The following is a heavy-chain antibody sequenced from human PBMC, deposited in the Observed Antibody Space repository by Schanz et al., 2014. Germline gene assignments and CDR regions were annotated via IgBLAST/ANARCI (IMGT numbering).Heavy chain of an antibody. CDR2: VCYDGSKK. J-gene: IGHJ4*02. CDR1: GFTFSSYG. V-gene: IGHV3-33*06. Sequence: VRLVESGGGVVQPGRSLRLSCAASGFTFSSYGMHWVRQVPGKGLEWVAVVCYDGSKKYYADSVKGRFTISRDNSKNTLYLQMNSLRGDDTAIYYCVKGGTNTLDSWGQGTLVTVSS. CDR3: VKGGTNTLDS.